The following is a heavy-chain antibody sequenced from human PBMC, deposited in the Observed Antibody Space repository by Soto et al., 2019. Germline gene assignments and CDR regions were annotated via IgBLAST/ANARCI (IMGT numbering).Heavy chain of an antibody. J-gene: IGHJ5*02. V-gene: IGHV3-30*18. D-gene: IGHD3-16*02. CDR1: GFTFSSYG. Sequence: GGSLRLSCAASGFTFSSYGMHWVRQAPGKGLEWVAVISYDGSNKYYADSVKGRFTISRDNSKNTLYLQMNSLRAEDTAVYYCAKERPYYDYVWGSYRYNWFDPWGQGTLVTVSS. CDR2: ISYDGSNK. CDR3: AKERPYYDYVWGSYRYNWFDP.